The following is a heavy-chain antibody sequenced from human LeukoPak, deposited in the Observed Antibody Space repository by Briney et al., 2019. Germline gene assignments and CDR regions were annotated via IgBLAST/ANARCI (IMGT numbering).Heavy chain of an antibody. Sequence: SETLSLTCAVSGYSISSGYSWGWIRQPPGKGLEWIANIYHSGTTYYNPSLKSRVTLSVDTSKNQFSLKVSSVTAADTAVYYCARDRERFYIRTLCLTNVYWGRGPRLTVS. D-gene: IGHD2-2*01. J-gene: IGHJ4*02. V-gene: IGHV4-38-2*02. CDR1: GYSISSGYS. CDR2: IYHSGTT. CDR3: ARDRERFYIRTLCLTNVY.